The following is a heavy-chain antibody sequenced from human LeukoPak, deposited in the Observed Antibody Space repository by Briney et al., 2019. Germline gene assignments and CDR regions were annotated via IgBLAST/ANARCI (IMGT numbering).Heavy chain of an antibody. Sequence: PSETLSLTCAVYGGSFSGYYWSWIRQPPGKGLEWIGEINHSGSTNYNPSLKSRVTISVDTSKNQFSLKLSSVTAADTAVYYCARGAQVFPYYYGSGSYHYYGMDVWGQGTTVTVSS. J-gene: IGHJ6*02. D-gene: IGHD3-10*01. CDR2: INHSGST. V-gene: IGHV4-34*01. CDR3: ARGAQVFPYYYGSGSYHYYGMDV. CDR1: GGSFSGYY.